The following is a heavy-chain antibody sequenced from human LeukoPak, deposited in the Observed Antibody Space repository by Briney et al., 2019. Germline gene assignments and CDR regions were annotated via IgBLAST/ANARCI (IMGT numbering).Heavy chain of an antibody. CDR2: ISGSGGST. CDR1: GFTFSSYA. V-gene: IGHV3-23*01. J-gene: IGHJ4*02. CDR3: ARGVYSSSSSLDY. Sequence: GGSLRLSCAASGFTFSSYAMSWVRQAPGKGLEWVSAISGSGGSTYYADSVKGRFTISRDNSKNTLYLQMNSLRAEDTAVYYCARGVYSSSSSLDYWGQGTLVTVSS. D-gene: IGHD6-6*01.